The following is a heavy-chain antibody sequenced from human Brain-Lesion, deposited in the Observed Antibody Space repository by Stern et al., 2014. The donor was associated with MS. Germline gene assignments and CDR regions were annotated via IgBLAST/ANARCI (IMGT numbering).Heavy chain of an antibody. D-gene: IGHD1-26*01. CDR1: GYIFIGYY. Sequence: VQLVESGAEVKKPGASVKVSCKTSGYIFIGYYIHWVRQAPGQGLEWMAWINPNTGGTKYAQKCQGRVTMSRDTSISTAYVELSSLTSDDTAVYYCARDHYLGMDVWGQGTTVTVPS. CDR3: ARDHYLGMDV. V-gene: IGHV1-2*02. J-gene: IGHJ6*02. CDR2: INPNTGGT.